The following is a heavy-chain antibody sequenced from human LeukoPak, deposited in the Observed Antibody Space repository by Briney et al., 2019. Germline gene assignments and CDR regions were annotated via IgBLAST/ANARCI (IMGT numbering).Heavy chain of an antibody. V-gene: IGHV5-51*01. J-gene: IGHJ1*01. Sequence: GESLKISCKGSGYSFTSYWIGWVRQMPGKGLEWMGIIYPGDSDTRYSPPFQGQVTISADKSISTAYLQWSSLKASDTAMYYCARSLGYCSSTSCPFQHWGQGTLVTVSS. CDR1: GYSFTSYW. CDR3: ARSLGYCSSTSCPFQH. CDR2: IYPGDSDT. D-gene: IGHD2-2*01.